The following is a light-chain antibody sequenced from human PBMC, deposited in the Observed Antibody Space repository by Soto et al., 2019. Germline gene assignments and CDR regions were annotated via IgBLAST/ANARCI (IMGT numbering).Light chain of an antibody. J-gene: IGKJ1*01. V-gene: IGKV1-5*03. Sequence: DIQMTQSPSTLSASVGDRVTITCRASQSISSWLAWYQQKPGKAPKLLTYKASSLESGVPSRFSGSGSGTEFTLTISSLQPDDFATYYCQQYNSYSTFGQGTKVEMK. CDR1: QSISSW. CDR2: KAS. CDR3: QQYNSYST.